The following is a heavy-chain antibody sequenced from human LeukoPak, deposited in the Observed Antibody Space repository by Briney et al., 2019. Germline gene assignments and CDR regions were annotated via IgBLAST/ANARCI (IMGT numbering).Heavy chain of an antibody. D-gene: IGHD2-2*01. CDR3: GASRQYVGAFDI. Sequence: GGSLRLSCAASGFTFSSYELYWVRQAPGKGLEWISYISSSSTTIKYAGSGRGRFTISRADARELLFLEMNSLRAEDTAIYYCGASRQYVGAFDIWGQGTLVTVSS. CDR2: ISSSSTTI. V-gene: IGHV3-48*03. CDR1: GFTFSSYE. J-gene: IGHJ3*02.